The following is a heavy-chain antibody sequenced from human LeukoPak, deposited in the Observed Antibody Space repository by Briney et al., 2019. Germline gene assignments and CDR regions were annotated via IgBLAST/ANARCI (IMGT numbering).Heavy chain of an antibody. V-gene: IGHV4-39*07. CDR3: ARRSQEPHFWSGYPQDGAFDI. CDR2: IYYSGST. Sequence: SETLSLTCTVSGGSISSSCYYWGWIRQPPGKGLEWIGSIYYSGSTYYNPSLKSRVTISVDTSKNQFSLKPSSVTAADTAVYYCARRSQEPHFWSGYPQDGAFDIWGQRTMVTVSS. CDR1: GGSISSSCYY. D-gene: IGHD3-3*02. J-gene: IGHJ3*02.